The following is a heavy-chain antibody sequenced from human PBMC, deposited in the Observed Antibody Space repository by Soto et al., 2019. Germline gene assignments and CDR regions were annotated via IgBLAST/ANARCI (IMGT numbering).Heavy chain of an antibody. CDR3: ARAPNYYYYMDV. CDR2: VFHTGPT. J-gene: IGHJ6*03. Sequence: QVQLQESGPRLVKPSGTLSLTCNVSGDSISSSHWWTWARQAPGMGLEWIGEVFHTGPTNYNPSLKSRVTISXDXSKNLFSLKIXXXXXAXTAVXYCARAPNYYYYMDVWGKGSTVTVSS. V-gene: IGHV4-4*02. CDR1: GDSISSSHW.